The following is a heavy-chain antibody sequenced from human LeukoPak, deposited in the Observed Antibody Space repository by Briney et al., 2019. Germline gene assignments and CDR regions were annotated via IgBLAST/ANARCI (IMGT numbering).Heavy chain of an antibody. CDR3: AKDRSGYCSSTSCYALGDY. Sequence: GRSLRLSCAASGFTFSSYGMHWVRQAPGKGLEWVAVISYGGSNKYYADSVKGRFTISRDNSKNTLYLQMNSLRAEDTAVYYCAKDRSGYCSSTSCYALGDYWGQGTLVTVSS. J-gene: IGHJ4*02. D-gene: IGHD2-2*01. CDR2: ISYGGSNK. CDR1: GFTFSSYG. V-gene: IGHV3-30*18.